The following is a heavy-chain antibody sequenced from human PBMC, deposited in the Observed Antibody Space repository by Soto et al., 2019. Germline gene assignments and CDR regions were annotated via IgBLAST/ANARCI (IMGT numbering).Heavy chain of an antibody. CDR2: IYHSGSS. V-gene: IGHV4-59*12. CDR3: VRNDWYRFAP. D-gene: IGHD3-9*01. Sequence: PSETLSLTCTVSGGSISSYYWSWIRQPPGKGLEWIGYIYHSGSSFYNPSLRSRVTISIDKSKNQLSLKLTSVTAADTAVHYCVRNDWYRFAPWGQGTLVTV. J-gene: IGHJ5*02. CDR1: GGSISSYY.